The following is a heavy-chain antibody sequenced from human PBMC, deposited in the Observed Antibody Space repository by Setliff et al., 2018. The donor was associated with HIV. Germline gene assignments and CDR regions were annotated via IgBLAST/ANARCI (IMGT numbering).Heavy chain of an antibody. V-gene: IGHV4-34*01. Sequence: PSETLSLTCAVYGGSFSGFYWNWIRQPPGKGLEWIGEINHSGSTNYNPSLKSRVTISLDTSKNQFSLKLTSVTAADTAVYYCARDNPHFGVASSYYYGMDVWGQGTTVTVSS. CDR1: GGSFSGFY. CDR2: INHSGST. J-gene: IGHJ6*02. D-gene: IGHD3-3*01. CDR3: ARDNPHFGVASSYYYGMDV.